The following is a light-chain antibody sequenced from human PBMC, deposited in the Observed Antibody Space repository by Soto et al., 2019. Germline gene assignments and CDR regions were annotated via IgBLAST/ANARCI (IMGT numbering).Light chain of an antibody. J-gene: IGLJ1*01. CDR3: CSYAGSFLKV. Sequence: QSALTQPPSVSGSPGQSVTISCTGTSSDIGDYNYVSWYQQHPGKAPKLLISDVNKRPSGVPDRFSGSKSGNTASLTISGLQTEDEADYYCCSYAGSFLKVFGTGTKVTVL. CDR1: SSDIGDYNY. CDR2: DVN. V-gene: IGLV2-11*01.